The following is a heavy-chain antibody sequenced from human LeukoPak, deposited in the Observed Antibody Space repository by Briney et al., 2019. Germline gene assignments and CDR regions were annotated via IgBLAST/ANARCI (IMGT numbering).Heavy chain of an antibody. CDR3: ARLQGCTSTTCRGEDY. Sequence: VASVKVPCKASGYTFTDYYMHWVRQAPGQGLEWMGWINPNSGGTNYAQKFQGRVTMTRDTSINTDYMELSRLRSDESAVYYCARLQGCTSTTCRGEDYWGQGTLVTVSS. V-gene: IGHV1-2*02. J-gene: IGHJ4*02. D-gene: IGHD2-2*01. CDR2: INPNSGGT. CDR1: GYTFTDYY.